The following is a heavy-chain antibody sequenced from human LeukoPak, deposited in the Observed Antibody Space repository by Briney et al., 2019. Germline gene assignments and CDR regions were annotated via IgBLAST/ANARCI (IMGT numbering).Heavy chain of an antibody. Sequence: GGSLRLSCAASGFTFSSYWMSWVRQAPGKGLEWVANIKQDGSEKYYVDSVKGRFTISRDNAKNSLYLQMNSLRAEDTAVYYCARVVWFAELLGSDPWGQGTLVTVSS. CDR3: ARVVWFAELLGSDP. V-gene: IGHV3-7*01. CDR2: IKQDGSEK. J-gene: IGHJ5*02. D-gene: IGHD3-10*01. CDR1: GFTFSSYW.